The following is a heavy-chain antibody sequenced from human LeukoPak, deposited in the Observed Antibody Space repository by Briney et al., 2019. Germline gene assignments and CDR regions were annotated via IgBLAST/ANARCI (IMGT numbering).Heavy chain of an antibody. V-gene: IGHV4-34*01. J-gene: IGHJ5*02. CDR1: GGSFSGYY. CDR2: INHSGST. D-gene: IGHD6-13*01. CDR3: ARGFYSSSWYYWFDP. Sequence: KSSETLSLTCAVYGGSFSGYYWSWIRQPPGKGLEWIEEINHSGSTNYNPSLKSRVTISVDTSKNQFSLKLSSVAAADTAVYYCARGFYSSSWYYWFDPWGQGTLVTVSS.